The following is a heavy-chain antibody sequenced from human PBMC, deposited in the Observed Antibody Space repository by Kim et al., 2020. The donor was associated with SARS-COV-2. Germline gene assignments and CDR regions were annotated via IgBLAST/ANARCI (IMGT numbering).Heavy chain of an antibody. Sequence: GGSLRLSCAASGFTFSSYWMSWVRQAPGKGLEWVANIKQDGSEKYYVDSVKGRFTISRDNAKNSLYLQMNSLRAEDTAVYYCASTITGWYFDLWGRGTLVTVSS. CDR2: IKQDGSEK. CDR3: ASTITGWYFDL. CDR1: GFTFSSYW. V-gene: IGHV3-7*01. D-gene: IGHD5-12*01. J-gene: IGHJ2*01.